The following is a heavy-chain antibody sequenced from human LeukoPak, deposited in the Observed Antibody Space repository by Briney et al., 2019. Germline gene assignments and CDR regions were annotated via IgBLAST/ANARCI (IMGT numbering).Heavy chain of an antibody. V-gene: IGHV4-59*12. D-gene: IGHD6-13*01. Sequence: SETLSLTCTVSGGSISSYYWSWIRQPPGKGLEWIGYIYYSGSTNYNPSLKSRVTISVDTSKNQFSLKLSSVTAADTAVYYCARAEDATSSSWSNWFDPWGQGTLVTVSS. CDR1: GGSISSYY. CDR2: IYYSGST. CDR3: ARAEDATSSSWSNWFDP. J-gene: IGHJ5*02.